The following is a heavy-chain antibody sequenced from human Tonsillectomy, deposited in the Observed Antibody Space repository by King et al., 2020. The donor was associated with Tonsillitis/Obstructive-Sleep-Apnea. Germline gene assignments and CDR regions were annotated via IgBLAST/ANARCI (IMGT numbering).Heavy chain of an antibody. CDR3: ASLTSLRYCSSTSCSAM. CDR1: GYTFTSYW. Sequence: VQLVESGAEVKKPGESLRISCKGSGYTFTSYWISWVRQMPGKGLEWMGRIDPSDSYTNYSPSFQGHVTISADKFISTAYLQWSSLKASDTAMYYCASLTSLRYCSSTSCSAMWGQGTMVTVSS. D-gene: IGHD2-2*01. CDR2: IDPSDSYT. J-gene: IGHJ3*02. V-gene: IGHV5-10-1*03.